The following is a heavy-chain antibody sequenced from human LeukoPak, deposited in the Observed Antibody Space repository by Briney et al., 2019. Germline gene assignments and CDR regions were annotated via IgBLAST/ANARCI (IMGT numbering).Heavy chain of an antibody. J-gene: IGHJ4*02. Sequence: PGGSLRLSCAASGFTFSSYSMNWVRQAPGKGLEWVSYISSSSSTIYYADSVKGRFTNSRDNAKNSLYLQMNSLRAEDTAVYYCARVGYDSSGYYYDYWGQGTLVTVSS. D-gene: IGHD3-22*01. CDR2: ISSSSSTI. CDR3: ARVGYDSSGYYYDY. V-gene: IGHV3-48*04. CDR1: GFTFSSYS.